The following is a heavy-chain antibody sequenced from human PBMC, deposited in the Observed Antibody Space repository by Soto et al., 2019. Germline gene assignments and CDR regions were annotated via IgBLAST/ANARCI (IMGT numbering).Heavy chain of an antibody. V-gene: IGHV1-2*04. J-gene: IGHJ6*03. CDR3: ARESGGATATLDYYYFYMDV. CDR2: INPNGGVT. CDR1: GDSFNNSY. D-gene: IGHD5-12*01. Sequence: QVQLVQSGAEVRKPGASVTVSSRSPGDSFNNSYITWVRQAPGQGFGWMGWINPNGGVTKYAQKFQGWVSMTRDTSIRTVYMQLSRLRSDDTAVYYCARESGGATATLDYYYFYMDVWGTGTTVTVSS.